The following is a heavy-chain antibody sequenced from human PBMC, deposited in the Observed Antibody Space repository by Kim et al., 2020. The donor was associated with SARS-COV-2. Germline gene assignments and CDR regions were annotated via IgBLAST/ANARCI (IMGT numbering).Heavy chain of an antibody. Sequence: GGSLRLSCAASGLSFGGSAMNWVRQAPGKGLEWLAVISCDGRSTDYADSVKGRFTISRDNPKRTLFLQMNSLRVEDTGVYYCARGNYHESLSLFDYYNGMYVWRQGPTVTVS. CDR3: ARGNYHESLSLFDYYNGMYV. J-gene: IGHJ6*02. D-gene: IGHD3-22*01. CDR1: GLSFGGSA. CDR2: ISCDGRST. V-gene: IGHV3-30-3*01.